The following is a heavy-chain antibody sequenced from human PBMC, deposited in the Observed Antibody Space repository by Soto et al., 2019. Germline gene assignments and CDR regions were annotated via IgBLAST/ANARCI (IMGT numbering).Heavy chain of an antibody. Sequence: DVRLLESGGGLVQPGGSLRLSCGGSGFSFRKYAMNWVRQAPGKGLEWVSGISGSGGSGRGFYADPVKGRFTISRDNSKNTLYLEMNSLRSQDTVVYYCANDLDDYSSAIDSWGQGTPVTVSS. J-gene: IGHJ4*02. D-gene: IGHD4-4*01. CDR1: GFSFRKYA. V-gene: IGHV3-23*01. CDR3: ANDLDDYSSAIDS. CDR2: ISGSGGSGRG.